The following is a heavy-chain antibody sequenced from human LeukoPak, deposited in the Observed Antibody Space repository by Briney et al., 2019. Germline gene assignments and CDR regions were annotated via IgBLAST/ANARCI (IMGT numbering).Heavy chain of an antibody. D-gene: IGHD2-21*02. J-gene: IGHJ3*02. CDR3: ARALKVTDAFDI. CDR1: GGSISSYY. Sequence: PSETLSLTCTVSGGSISSYYWSWIRQPPGKGLEWIGYISYSGSTNYNPSLKSRVTISIDTSKNQFSLKLRSVTAADTAVYYCARALKVTDAFDIWGQGTMVTVSS. V-gene: IGHV4-59*12. CDR2: ISYSGST.